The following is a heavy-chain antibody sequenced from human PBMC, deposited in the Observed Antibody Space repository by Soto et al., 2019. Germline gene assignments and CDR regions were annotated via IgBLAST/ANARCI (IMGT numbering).Heavy chain of an antibody. Sequence: SQRLFCGKAGFNFANYCMRFVRQASGKGLSCVSGISSSGRRTYYADSVKGRFTISRDNSKNKMLLSMDSVRAGETAVYYCVMVAKSGVAIEYFDSWVQGSLVTVSS. CDR1: GFNFANYC. D-gene: IGHD3-3*01. CDR2: ISSSGRRT. J-gene: IGHJ4*02. V-gene: IGHV3-23*01. CDR3: VMVAKSGVAIEYFDS.